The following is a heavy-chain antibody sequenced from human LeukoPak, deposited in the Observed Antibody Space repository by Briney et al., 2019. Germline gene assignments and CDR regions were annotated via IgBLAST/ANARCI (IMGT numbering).Heavy chain of an antibody. V-gene: IGHV3-33*06. D-gene: IGHD3-3*01. CDR1: GFTFSSYG. Sequence: GGSLRLSCAASGFTFSSYGTHWVRQAPGKGLERVAVILYDGSNKYYADSVKSRFTISRDNSKNTLYLQMNSLRAEDTAVYYCTKDTEYDFWSGYYTPAFDYWGQGTLVTVSS. CDR2: ILYDGSNK. CDR3: TKDTEYDFWSGYYTPAFDY. J-gene: IGHJ4*02.